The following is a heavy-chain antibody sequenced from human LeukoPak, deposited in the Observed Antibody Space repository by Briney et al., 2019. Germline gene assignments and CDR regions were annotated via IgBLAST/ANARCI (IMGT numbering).Heavy chain of an antibody. CDR1: GGSISSSNW. CDR3: ASSSWYVDY. D-gene: IGHD6-13*01. CDR2: VYHSGST. J-gene: IGHJ4*02. Sequence: SETLSLTCTVSGGSISSSNWWSWVRQPPGKGLEWIGEVYHSGSTNYNPSLKSRVTISVDKSKNQFSLRLSSVTAADTAVYYCASSSWYVDYWGQGTLVTVSS. V-gene: IGHV4-4*02.